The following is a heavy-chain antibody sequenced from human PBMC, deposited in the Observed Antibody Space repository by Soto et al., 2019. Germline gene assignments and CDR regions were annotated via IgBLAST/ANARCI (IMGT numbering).Heavy chain of an antibody. J-gene: IGHJ4*02. CDR1: GFTFSSYA. V-gene: IGHV3-30-3*01. CDR3: AAIVGATP. Sequence: PGGSLRLSCAASGFTFSSYAMHWVRQAPGKGLEWVAVISYDGSNKYYADSVKGRFTISRDNSKNTLYLQMNSLRAEDTAVYYCAAIVGATPWRQGTLVTVSS. D-gene: IGHD1-26*01. CDR2: ISYDGSNK.